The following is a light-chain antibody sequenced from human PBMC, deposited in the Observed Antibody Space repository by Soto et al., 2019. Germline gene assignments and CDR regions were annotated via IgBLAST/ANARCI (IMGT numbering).Light chain of an antibody. V-gene: IGKV1-5*01. Sequence: DIQITQSPSTLSASVGDRVTLTCRASRTISSWLAWYQQRPGKAPKLLIYDGFNLESGVPSRFSGSRSGTEFTLTISSLQPDDVATYYGQQYNGYSTFGQGTYLDIK. J-gene: IGKJ2*01. CDR1: RTISSW. CDR2: DGF. CDR3: QQYNGYST.